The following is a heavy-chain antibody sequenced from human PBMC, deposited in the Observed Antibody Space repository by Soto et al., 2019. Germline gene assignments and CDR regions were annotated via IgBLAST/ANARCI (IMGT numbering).Heavy chain of an antibody. V-gene: IGHV4-59*01. J-gene: IGHJ4*02. CDR3: ARGRYGDFDY. D-gene: IGHD4-17*01. CDR1: GGSISSYY. Sequence: SETLALTCTVSGGSISSYYWSWSRQPPGKGLEWIGYIYYSGSPTYNPSRKTRVPIPVRRSKNPFSLKLRSVTAAAPAVYYCARGRYGDFDYFGPVTLLTVSS. CDR2: IYYSGSP.